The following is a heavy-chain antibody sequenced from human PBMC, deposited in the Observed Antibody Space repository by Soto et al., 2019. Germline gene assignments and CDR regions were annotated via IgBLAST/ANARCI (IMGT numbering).Heavy chain of an antibody. J-gene: IGHJ5*02. CDR2: VYFSGNT. V-gene: IGHV4-59*01. CDR3: GSVRPSGYVLS. CDR1: GGSLSSYY. D-gene: IGHD6-25*01. Sequence: PSETRSLTGTVSGGSLSSYYWTWIRQSPGKELEWIGYVYFSGNTNYNPSRKSRVTISIDTSKNQFSLRLASVTAADTAFYYCGSVRPSGYVLSWGQGTLVTVSS.